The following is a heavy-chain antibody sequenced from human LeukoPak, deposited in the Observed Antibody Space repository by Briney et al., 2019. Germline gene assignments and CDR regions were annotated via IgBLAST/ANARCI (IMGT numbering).Heavy chain of an antibody. CDR2: IIPIFGTA. V-gene: IGHV1-69*13. J-gene: IGHJ4*02. CDR1: GGTFRSYA. D-gene: IGHD5-18*01. CDR3: ARDQGYRYGYGDFDY. Sequence: SVKVSCKASGGTFRSYAISWVRQAPRQGLEWMGGIIPIFGTANYAQKFQGRVTITADESTSTAYMELSSLRSEDTAVYYCARDQGYRYGYGDFDYWGQGTLVTVSS.